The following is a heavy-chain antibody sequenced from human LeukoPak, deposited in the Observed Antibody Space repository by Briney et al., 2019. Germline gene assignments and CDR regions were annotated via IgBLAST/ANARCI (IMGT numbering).Heavy chain of an antibody. D-gene: IGHD5-18*01. CDR2: ISGSGGST. J-gene: IGHJ4*02. CDR1: GDTFCSYA. V-gene: IGHV3-23*01. CDR3: AKRGQRQVWLRGGYHFDH. Sequence: PGGSPRLSSAHSGDTFCSYAMSCGPHALGEGGEWGSAISGSGGSTYYADSVKGRFAISRDNSKNTLYLQMHSLRAEDTAVYYCAKRGQRQVWLRGGYHFDHWGQGTLVTVSS.